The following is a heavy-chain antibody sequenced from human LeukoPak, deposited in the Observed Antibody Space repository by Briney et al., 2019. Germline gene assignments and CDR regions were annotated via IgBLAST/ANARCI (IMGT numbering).Heavy chain of an antibody. CDR1: GGSISSSSYY. Sequence: SETLSLTCTVSGGSISSSSYYWGWIRQPPGKGLEWIGYIYYSGSTNYNPSLKSRATISVDTSKNQFSLKLSSVTAADTAVYYCAKATAGWFDPWGQGTLVTVSS. V-gene: IGHV4-61*05. J-gene: IGHJ5*02. CDR3: AKATAGWFDP. CDR2: IYYSGST.